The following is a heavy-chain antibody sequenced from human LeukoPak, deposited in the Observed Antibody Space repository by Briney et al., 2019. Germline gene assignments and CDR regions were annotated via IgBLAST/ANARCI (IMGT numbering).Heavy chain of an antibody. CDR1: GFPFSGHA. V-gene: IGHV3-30*01. Sequence: PGGSLRLSCTASGFPFSGHAMHWIRQAPGKGPEWLALISYDGSNEYYADSVKGRFTISRDNSKNTLYLQVNTLRPEATAVYFCAREEEGELPDYWGQGTQVTVSS. CDR2: ISYDGSNE. D-gene: IGHD1-26*01. J-gene: IGHJ4*02. CDR3: AREEEGELPDY.